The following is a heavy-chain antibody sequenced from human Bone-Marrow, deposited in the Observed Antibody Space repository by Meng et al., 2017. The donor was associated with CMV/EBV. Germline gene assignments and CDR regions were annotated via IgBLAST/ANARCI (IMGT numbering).Heavy chain of an antibody. J-gene: IGHJ4*02. V-gene: IGHV1-2*02. CDR2: INPNSGGT. Sequence: YTFTGYYRHWVRQAPGQGLEWMGWINPNSGGTNYAQKFQGRVTMTRDTSISTAYMELSRLRSDDTAVYYCARDPQSYLTTPDYYFDYWGQGTLVTVSS. CDR3: ARDPQSYLTTPDYYFDY. CDR1: YTFTGYY. D-gene: IGHD3-22*01.